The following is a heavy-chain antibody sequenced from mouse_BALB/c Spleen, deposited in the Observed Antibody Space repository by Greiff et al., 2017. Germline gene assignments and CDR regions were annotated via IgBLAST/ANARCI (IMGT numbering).Heavy chain of an antibody. CDR1: GFTFSSYT. J-gene: IGHJ3*01. CDR3: TRDRFRTEKDPAWFAY. Sequence: EVKLVESGGGLVKPGGSLKLSCAASGFTFSSYTMSWVRQTPEKRLEWVATISSGGSYTYYPDSVKGRFTISRDNAKNTLYLQMSSLKSEDTAMYYCTRDRFRTEKDPAWFAYWGQGTLVTVSA. V-gene: IGHV5-6-4*01. CDR2: ISSGGSYT.